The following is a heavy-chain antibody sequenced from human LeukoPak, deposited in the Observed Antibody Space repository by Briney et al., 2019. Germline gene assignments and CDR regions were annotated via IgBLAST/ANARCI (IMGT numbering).Heavy chain of an antibody. CDR3: ASGALLPDAFDI. CDR2: IYYSGST. J-gene: IGHJ3*02. Sequence: SETLSLTCTVSGGSISSYYWSWIRQPPGKGLEWIGYIYYSGSTNYNPSLKSRVTISVDTSKNQFSLKLSSVTAGDTAVYYCASGALLPDAFDIWGQGTMVTVSS. D-gene: IGHD1-26*01. V-gene: IGHV4-59*01. CDR1: GGSISSYY.